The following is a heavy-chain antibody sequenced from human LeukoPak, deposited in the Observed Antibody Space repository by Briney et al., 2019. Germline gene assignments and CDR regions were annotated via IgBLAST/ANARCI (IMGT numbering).Heavy chain of an antibody. D-gene: IGHD5-18*01. V-gene: IGHV3-21*01. Sequence: GGSLRLSCAASGFTFGSYSMNWVRQAPGKGLEWVSSISSSSSYIYYADSVKGRFTISRGNAKNSLYLQMNSLRAEDTAVYYCARAARVDTAMVFYWGQGTLVTVSS. J-gene: IGHJ4*02. CDR2: ISSSSSYI. CDR1: GFTFGSYS. CDR3: ARAARVDTAMVFY.